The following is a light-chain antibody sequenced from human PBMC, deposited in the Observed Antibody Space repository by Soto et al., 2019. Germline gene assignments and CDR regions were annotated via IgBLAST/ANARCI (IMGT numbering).Light chain of an antibody. Sequence: QSALTQPASVSGSPGQSITISCTGTTSDVGGYNYVSWYQQHPGKAPKLMIYDVSDRRSGVSNRFSGSKSGNTASLTISGLQAEDEADYYCSSYTDSSTRVFGGGTKLTVL. CDR3: SSYTDSSTRV. CDR1: TSDVGGYNY. V-gene: IGLV2-14*01. J-gene: IGLJ2*01. CDR2: DVS.